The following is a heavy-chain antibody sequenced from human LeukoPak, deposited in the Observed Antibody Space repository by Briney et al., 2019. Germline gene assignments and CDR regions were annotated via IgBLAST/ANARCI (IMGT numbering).Heavy chain of an antibody. V-gene: IGHV4-39*01. CDR3: ARQTTSGYLDY. Sequence: SETLSLTCTVSGDSISSRNSYWGWIRQPPGKGLEWIGNIYHSGSTYYSPSLKSRVTISVDTSKNQFSLKLSSVTAADRALYYCARQTTSGYLDYWGQGTLVTAS. CDR1: GDSISSRNSY. J-gene: IGHJ4*02. CDR2: IYHSGST. D-gene: IGHD3-22*01.